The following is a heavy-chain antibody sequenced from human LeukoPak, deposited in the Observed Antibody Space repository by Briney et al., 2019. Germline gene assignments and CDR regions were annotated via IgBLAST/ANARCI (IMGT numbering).Heavy chain of an antibody. CDR1: GFTFSSYA. J-gene: IGHJ4*02. CDR2: ISGSGGST. D-gene: IGHD1-26*01. CDR3: AKAVGNYRYSGSYPFDFDY. V-gene: IGHV3-23*01. Sequence: GGSLRLSCAASGFTFSSYAMSWVRQAPGKGLEWVSAISGSGGSTYYADSVKGRFTISRDNSKNTLYLQMNSLRAEDTAVYYCAKAVGNYRYSGSYPFDFDYWGQGTLVTVPS.